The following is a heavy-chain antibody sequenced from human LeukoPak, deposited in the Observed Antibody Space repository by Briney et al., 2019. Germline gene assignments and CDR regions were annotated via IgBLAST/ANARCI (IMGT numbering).Heavy chain of an antibody. J-gene: IGHJ4*02. V-gene: IGHV1-8*01. CDR2: MSPNSGDT. Sequence: PGASVKVSCKAYGYTFTSYDFNWVRQATGQRPEWMGWMSPNSGDTGYAQKFQDRVTMTRNTSISTACMELSSLRSDDTAVYYCARGPPNWGYDYWGPGTLVTVSS. D-gene: IGHD7-27*01. CDR3: ARGPPNWGYDY. CDR1: GYTFTSYD.